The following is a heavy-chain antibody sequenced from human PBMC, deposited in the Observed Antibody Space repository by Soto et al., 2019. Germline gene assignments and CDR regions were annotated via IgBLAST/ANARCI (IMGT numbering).Heavy chain of an antibody. D-gene: IGHD3-16*02. Sequence: PGGSLRLSCAASGFIFDDYGMHWVRQAPGKGLEWVSGINWNSGRIGYADSVKGRFTISRDNAKNSLYLEMHSLRPEDTALYFCAKGLTVGGGIVRGAFELWGQGTIDTVSS. CDR3: AKGLTVGGGIVRGAFEL. CDR2: INWNSGRI. CDR1: GFIFDDYG. V-gene: IGHV3-9*01. J-gene: IGHJ3*01.